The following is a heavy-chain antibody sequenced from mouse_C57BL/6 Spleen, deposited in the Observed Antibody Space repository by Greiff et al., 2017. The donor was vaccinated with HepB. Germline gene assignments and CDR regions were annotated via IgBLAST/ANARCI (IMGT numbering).Heavy chain of an antibody. J-gene: IGHJ2*01. CDR3: ARQDGDYENY. CDR2: IHPNSGST. CDR1: GYTFTSYW. D-gene: IGHD2-4*01. Sequence: QVHVKQPGAELVKPGASVKLSCKASGYTFTSYWMHWVKQRPGQGLEWIGMIHPNSGSTNYNEKFKSKATLTVDKSSSTAYMQLSSLTSEDSAVYYCARQDGDYENYWGQGTTLTVSS. V-gene: IGHV1-64*01.